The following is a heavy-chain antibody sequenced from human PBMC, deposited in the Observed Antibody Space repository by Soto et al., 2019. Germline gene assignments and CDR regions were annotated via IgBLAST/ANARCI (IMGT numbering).Heavy chain of an antibody. D-gene: IGHD5-18*01. CDR3: ARDQVTAYYYYYGMDV. CDR1: GYSFTSYW. Sequence: PGEALKISCKGSGYSFTSYWIGWVRQMPGKGLEWMGIIYPGDSDTRYSPSFQGQVTISRDNSKNTLYLQMNSLRAEDTAVYYCARDQVTAYYYYYGMDVWGQGTTVNVS. J-gene: IGHJ6*02. CDR2: IYPGDSDT. V-gene: IGHV5-51*01.